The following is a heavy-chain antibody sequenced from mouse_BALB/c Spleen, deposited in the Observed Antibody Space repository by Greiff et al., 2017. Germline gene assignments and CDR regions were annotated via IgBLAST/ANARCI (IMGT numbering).Heavy chain of an antibody. J-gene: IGHJ4*01. Sequence: QVQLQQSGPELMKPGASVKISCKASGYAFSSSWMNWVKQRPGQGLEWIGRIYPGDGDTNYNGKFKGKATLTADKSSSTAYMQLSSLTSVDSAVYFCARSYYGYGEGYAMDYWGQGTSVTVSS. CDR1: GYAFSSSW. CDR3: ARSYYGYGEGYAMDY. D-gene: IGHD2-9*01. CDR2: IYPGDGDT. V-gene: IGHV1-82*01.